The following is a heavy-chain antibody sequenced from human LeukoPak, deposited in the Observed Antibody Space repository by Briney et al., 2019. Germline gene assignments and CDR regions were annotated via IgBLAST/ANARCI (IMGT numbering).Heavy chain of an antibody. Sequence: GGSLRLSCAASGFTFSSYWMNWARQAPGKGLEWVASINHNGNVNYYVDSVKGRFTISRDNAKNTVYLEINSLSVEDTATYYCIRDFRSADLWGQGTLVTVTS. J-gene: IGHJ5*02. CDR1: GFTFSSYW. CDR3: IRDFRSADL. CDR2: INHNGNVN. V-gene: IGHV3-7*01.